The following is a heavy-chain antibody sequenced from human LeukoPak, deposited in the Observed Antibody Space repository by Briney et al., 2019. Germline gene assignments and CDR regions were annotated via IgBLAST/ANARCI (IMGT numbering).Heavy chain of an antibody. D-gene: IGHD3-9*01. CDR3: ASGRYFDWFGQVRLFDY. V-gene: IGHV3-21*04. CDR1: EFTFSSYT. CDR2: ISSSSSYI. Sequence: KAGGSLRLSCAASEFTFSSYTMNWVRQAPGKGLEWVSSISSSSSYIYYADSVKGRFTISRDNAKNSLYLQMNSLRSEDTAVYYCASGRYFDWFGQVRLFDYWGQGTLVTVSS. J-gene: IGHJ4*02.